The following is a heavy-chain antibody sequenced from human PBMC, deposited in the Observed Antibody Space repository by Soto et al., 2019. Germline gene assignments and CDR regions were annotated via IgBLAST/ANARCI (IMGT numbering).Heavy chain of an antibody. V-gene: IGHV1-2*02. Sequence: QVQLVQSGAEVKKTGASVKVSCKASGYTFTGYHIHWVRQAPGQGLEWMGWINPNSGGPNYAQKFQGRVTMTRDTSISTAYMELSRLTSDDTAVYYCARDPSGIVGEGFWGQGTLVTVS. CDR1: GYTFTGYH. D-gene: IGHD3-22*01. CDR3: ARDPSGIVGEGF. J-gene: IGHJ4*02. CDR2: INPNSGGP.